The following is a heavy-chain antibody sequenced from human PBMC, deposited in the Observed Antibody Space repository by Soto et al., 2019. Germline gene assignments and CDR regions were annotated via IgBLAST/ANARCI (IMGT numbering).Heavy chain of an antibody. D-gene: IGHD3-3*01. V-gene: IGHV2-5*02. Sequence: QITLNESGPTPVNPRQTLTLTCTFSGFSLTTSGVGVGWIRQSPGKAPERLALIYWDDDKRYSPSLKSRLTITKDTSKNPVVLTMADLDPADTATYYCAHRVLRTVFGLVTTTAIYFDFWGQGTPVAVSS. CDR1: GFSLTTSGVG. CDR3: AHRVLRTVFGLVTTTAIYFDF. J-gene: IGHJ4*02. CDR2: IYWDDDK.